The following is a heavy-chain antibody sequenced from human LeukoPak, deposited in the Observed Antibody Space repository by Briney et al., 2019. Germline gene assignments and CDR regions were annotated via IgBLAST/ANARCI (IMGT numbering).Heavy chain of an antibody. J-gene: IGHJ3*02. CDR3: AKYNWNSHDAFDI. D-gene: IGHD1-1*01. V-gene: IGHV1-24*01. Sequence: ASVKVSCKISGYTLTELSMHWVRQAPGKGLEWMGGFDPEDGETIYAQKFQGRVTMTEDTSTDTAFMELSSLRSEDTAVYYCAKYNWNSHDAFDIWGQGTTVTVSS. CDR1: GYTLTELS. CDR2: FDPEDGET.